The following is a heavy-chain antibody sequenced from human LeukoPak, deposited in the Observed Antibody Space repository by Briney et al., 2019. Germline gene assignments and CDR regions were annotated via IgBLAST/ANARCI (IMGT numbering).Heavy chain of an antibody. CDR3: ATGDLSSFDN. V-gene: IGHV4-34*01. CDR1: GGSFSGYY. J-gene: IGHJ4*02. D-gene: IGHD3-16*02. Sequence: SETLSLTCAVYGGSFSGYYWSWIRQPPGKGLEWIGEINHSGSTNYNPSLKSRVTISVDTSKNQFSLRLSSVTAADTAVYYCATGDLSSFDNWGQGTLVIVSS. CDR2: INHSGST.